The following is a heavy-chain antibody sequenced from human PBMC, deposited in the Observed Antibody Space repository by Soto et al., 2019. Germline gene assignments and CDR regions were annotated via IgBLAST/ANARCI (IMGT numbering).Heavy chain of an antibody. CDR1: GFTFSSYA. J-gene: IGHJ3*02. CDR2: ISGSGGST. V-gene: IGHV3-23*01. D-gene: IGHD3-3*01. CDR3: AKVAIRITIFGVVIMDAFDI. Sequence: GSLRLSCAASGFTFSSYAMSWVHQAPGKGLEWVSAISGSGGSTYYADSVKGRFTISRDNSKNTLYLQMNSLRAEDTAVYYCAKVAIRITIFGVVIMDAFDIWGQGTMVTVSS.